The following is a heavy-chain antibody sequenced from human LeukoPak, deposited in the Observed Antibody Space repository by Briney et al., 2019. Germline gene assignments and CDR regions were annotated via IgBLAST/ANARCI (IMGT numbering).Heavy chain of an antibody. CDR2: IRSDESNK. J-gene: IGHJ6*02. CDR1: GFTFSNYG. D-gene: IGHD3-9*01. Sequence: QPGGSLRLSCAASGFTFSNYGMHWVRQAPGKGLEWVAFIRSDESNKYYADSVKGRFTISRDNSKNTPYLQMNSLRAEDTAVYYCARDYDISTGYHYYYGMDVWGQGTTVTVSS. CDR3: ARDYDISTGYHYYYGMDV. V-gene: IGHV3-30*02.